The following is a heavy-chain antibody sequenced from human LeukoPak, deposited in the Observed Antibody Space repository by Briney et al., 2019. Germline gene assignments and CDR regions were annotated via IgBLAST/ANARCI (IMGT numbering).Heavy chain of an antibody. CDR3: ARQRGGYNSAWYIDY. J-gene: IGHJ4*02. V-gene: IGHV5-51*01. Sequence: GESLKISCKVSGYTFTSYWIGWVRQMPGKGLEWMGIIYPDDSDTRYSPSFQGQVTISADKSIGTAYLQWRSLKASDTAIYYCARQRGGYNSAWYIDYWGQGTLVTVSS. D-gene: IGHD6-19*01. CDR2: IYPDDSDT. CDR1: GYTFTSYW.